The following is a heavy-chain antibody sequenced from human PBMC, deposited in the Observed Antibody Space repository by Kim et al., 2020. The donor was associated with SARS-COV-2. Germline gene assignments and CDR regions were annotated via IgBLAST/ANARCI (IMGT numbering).Heavy chain of an antibody. Sequence: KFQGRVTNTRDTSASTAYMELSSLRSEDTAVYYCARDYYDSSGKPRHFDYWGQGTLVTVSS. CDR3: ARDYYDSSGKPRHFDY. J-gene: IGHJ4*02. D-gene: IGHD3-22*01. V-gene: IGHV1-3*01.